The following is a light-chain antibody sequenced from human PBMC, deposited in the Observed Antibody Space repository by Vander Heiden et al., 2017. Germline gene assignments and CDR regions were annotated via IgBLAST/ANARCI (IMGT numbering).Light chain of an antibody. CDR1: QGIRDD. CDR2: AAS. J-gene: IGKJ4*02. Sequence: DIEMTHRPSSRPASVGDRVTITCRARQGIRDDLGWYQQKPGKAPKRLIYAASSLQSGVPSRFSGSGSGTEFTLTISSLQPEDFATYYCRQHNSYPLTFGGGTKVEIK. CDR3: RQHNSYPLT. V-gene: IGKV1-17*01.